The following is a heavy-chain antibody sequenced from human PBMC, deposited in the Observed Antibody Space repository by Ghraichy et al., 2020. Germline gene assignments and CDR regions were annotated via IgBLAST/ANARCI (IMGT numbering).Heavy chain of an antibody. CDR2: INHSGST. CDR1: GGSFSGYY. V-gene: IGHV4-34*01. CDR3: ARAAGSTSSLAHPFDY. D-gene: IGHD2-2*01. Sequence: SQTLSLTCAVYGGSFSGYYWSWIRQPPGKGLEWIGEINHSGSTNYNPSLKSRVTISVDTSKNQFSLKLSSVTAADTAVYYCARAAGSTSSLAHPFDYWGQGTLVTVSS. J-gene: IGHJ4*02.